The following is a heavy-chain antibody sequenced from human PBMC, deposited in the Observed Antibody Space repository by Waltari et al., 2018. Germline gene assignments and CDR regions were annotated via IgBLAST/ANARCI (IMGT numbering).Heavy chain of an antibody. D-gene: IGHD3-22*01. CDR3: ARVRGLEHIGWFDP. CDR2: IYSGGST. Sequence: EVQLVETGGGLIQPGGSLRLSCAASGFTVSSTYMRWVRQAPGKGLEWVSVIYSGGSTYYADSVKGRFTISRDNSKNTLYLQMNSLRAEDTAVYYCARVRGLEHIGWFDPWGQGTLVTVSS. CDR1: GFTVSSTY. V-gene: IGHV3-53*02. J-gene: IGHJ5*02.